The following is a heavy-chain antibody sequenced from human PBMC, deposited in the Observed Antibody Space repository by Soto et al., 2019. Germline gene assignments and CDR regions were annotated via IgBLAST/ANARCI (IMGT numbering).Heavy chain of an antibody. CDR2: ISYDGSNK. CDR1: GFTFSSYG. V-gene: IGHV3-30*18. D-gene: IGHD6-13*01. CDR3: ANPTRAGPDAFDI. J-gene: IGHJ3*02. Sequence: GGSLRFSCAASGFTFSSYGMHWVRQAPGKGLEWVAVISYDGSNKYYADSVKGRFTISRDNSKNTLYLQMNSLRAEDTAVYYCANPTRAGPDAFDIWGQGTMVTVSS.